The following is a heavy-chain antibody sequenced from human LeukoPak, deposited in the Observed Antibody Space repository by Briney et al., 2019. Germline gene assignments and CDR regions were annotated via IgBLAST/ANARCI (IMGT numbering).Heavy chain of an antibody. Sequence: ASVKVSCKASGYTFTGYYMHWVRQAPGQGLEWMGWINPNSGGTNYAQKFQGRVTMTRDTSISTAYMELSRLRSDDTAVYYCARDGTDYYGSGSYPPDYWGQGTLVTVSS. V-gene: IGHV1-2*02. J-gene: IGHJ4*02. CDR1: GYTFTGYY. CDR2: INPNSGGT. D-gene: IGHD3-10*01. CDR3: ARDGTDYYGSGSYPPDY.